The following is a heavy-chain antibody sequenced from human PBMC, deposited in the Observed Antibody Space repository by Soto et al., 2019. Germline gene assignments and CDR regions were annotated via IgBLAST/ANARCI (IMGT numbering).Heavy chain of an antibody. CDR2: ITSDGSST. V-gene: IGHV3-74*01. Sequence: EVQLVESGGGLIPPAGSLRLSCAASGFSFSSYWMHWVRQAPGKGLVWVSRITSDGSSTDYADSVKGRFTTSRDNAKNTLYLQMNSLRAEETAVYFCAKREGNTSGLFHGGQGNLVTVSS. J-gene: IGHJ4*02. CDR1: GFSFSSYW. D-gene: IGHD5-18*01. CDR3: AKREGNTSGLFH.